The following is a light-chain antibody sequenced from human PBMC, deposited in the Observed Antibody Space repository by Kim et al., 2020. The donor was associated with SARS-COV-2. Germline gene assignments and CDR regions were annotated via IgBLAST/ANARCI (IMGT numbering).Light chain of an antibody. Sequence: SASVGDRVPITCRASQSITNYLNWYQQKPGKAPELLIYAASSLQSGVPSRFSGSGSGTDFTLTISSLQPDDFATYYCQQSYSSLYTFGQGTKLEI. J-gene: IGKJ2*01. CDR2: AAS. CDR1: QSITNY. V-gene: IGKV1-39*01. CDR3: QQSYSSLYT.